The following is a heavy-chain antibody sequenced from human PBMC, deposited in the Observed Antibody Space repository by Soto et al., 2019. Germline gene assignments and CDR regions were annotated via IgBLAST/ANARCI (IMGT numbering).Heavy chain of an antibody. V-gene: IGHV3-30*04. CDR2: ISYDGSNK. Sequence: GGSLRLSCAASGFTFSSYAMHWVRQAPGKGLEWVAVISYDGSNKYYADSVKGRFTISRDNSKNTLYLQMNSLRAEDTAVYYCARVRGLTVIDAFDIWGQGTMVTVSS. CDR1: GFTFSSYA. D-gene: IGHD4-17*01. J-gene: IGHJ3*02. CDR3: ARVRGLTVIDAFDI.